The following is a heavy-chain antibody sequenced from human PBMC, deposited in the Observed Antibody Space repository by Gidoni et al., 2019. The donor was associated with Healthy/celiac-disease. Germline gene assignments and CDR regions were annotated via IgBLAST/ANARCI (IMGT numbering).Heavy chain of an antibody. CDR3: AKSGVNYYDSSGYYGY. D-gene: IGHD3-22*01. Sequence: EVQLLEPGGGLVQPGGSLRLSCAASGFTFSSYAMSWVRQAPGKGLEWVSAISGSGGSTYYADSVKGRFTISRDNSKNTLYLQMNSLRAEDTAVYYCAKSGVNYYDSSGYYGYWGQGTLVTVSS. J-gene: IGHJ4*02. CDR1: GFTFSSYA. V-gene: IGHV3-23*01. CDR2: ISGSGGST.